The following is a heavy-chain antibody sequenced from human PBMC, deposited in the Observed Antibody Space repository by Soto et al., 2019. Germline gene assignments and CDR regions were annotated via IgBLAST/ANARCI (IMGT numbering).Heavy chain of an antibody. CDR1: GFTFSSYA. Sequence: GGSLRLSCAASGFTFSSYAMHWVRQAPGKGLEWVAIISFDGSSKYYADSGKGRLTIARDNSKNTLYLQMNSRRAEDTAVYYCARGQAAAGLNWFDPWGQGTLVTVSS. J-gene: IGHJ5*02. CDR2: ISFDGSSK. D-gene: IGHD6-13*01. CDR3: ARGQAAAGLNWFDP. V-gene: IGHV3-30-3*01.